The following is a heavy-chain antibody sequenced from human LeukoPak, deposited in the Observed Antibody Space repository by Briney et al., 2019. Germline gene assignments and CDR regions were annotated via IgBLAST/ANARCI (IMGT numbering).Heavy chain of an antibody. J-gene: IGHJ4*02. CDR2: ISDDGRDK. CDR3: ARGGINMADY. V-gene: IGHV3-30*04. Sequence: GRSLRLSCAASGFTFSNYAIHWVRQAPGKGLDWVAVISDDGRDKYYADSVKGRFTISRDKSTLYLQMNSLRAEDTASYYCARGGINMADYWGQGTLVTVSS. D-gene: IGHD5-24*01. CDR1: GFTFSNYA.